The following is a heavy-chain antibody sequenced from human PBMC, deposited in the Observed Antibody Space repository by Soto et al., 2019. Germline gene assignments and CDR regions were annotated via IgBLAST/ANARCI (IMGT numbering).Heavy chain of an antibody. CDR1: GGTFSSYA. CDR2: IIPISGTA. Sequence: QVQLVQSGAEVKKPGSSVKVSCKASGGTFSSYAISWVRQAPGQGLEWMGGIIPISGTANYAQKFQGRVTITADESPSTAYRELSSLRSEDTAVYYCARSQGSSTSLEIYYYYYYGMDVWGQGTTVTVSS. V-gene: IGHV1-69*01. J-gene: IGHJ6*02. CDR3: ARSQGSSTSLEIYYYYYYGMDV. D-gene: IGHD2-2*01.